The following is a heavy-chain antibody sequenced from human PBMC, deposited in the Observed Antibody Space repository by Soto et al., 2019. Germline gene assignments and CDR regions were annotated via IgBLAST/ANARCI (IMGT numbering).Heavy chain of an antibody. CDR3: AKDTMDVDYPFETHVFDP. CDR2: ISGSGGST. V-gene: IGHV3-23*01. D-gene: IGHD4-17*01. J-gene: IGHJ5*02. Sequence: EVQLLESGGGLVQPGGSLRLSCAASGFTFSSYAMSWVRQAPGKGLEWVSAISGSGGSTYYADSVKGRFTISRDNSKNTLYLQMNSLTAEDTPVYYCAKDTMDVDYPFETHVFDPWGQGTLVTVSS. CDR1: GFTFSSYA.